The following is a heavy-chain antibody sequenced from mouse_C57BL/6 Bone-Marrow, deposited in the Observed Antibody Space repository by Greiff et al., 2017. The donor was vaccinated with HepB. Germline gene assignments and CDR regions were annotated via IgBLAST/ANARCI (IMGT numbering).Heavy chain of an antibody. J-gene: IGHJ4*01. CDR1: GFSLTSYG. CDR2: IWSGGST. CDR3: ARGDTTVVAPYYYAMDY. V-gene: IGHV2-2*01. Sequence: QVQLKESGPGLVQPSQSLSITCTVSGFSLTSYGVHWVRQSPGKGLEWLGVIWSGGSTDYNAAFISRLSISKDNSKSQVFFKMNSLQADDTAIYYCARGDTTVVAPYYYAMDYWGQGTSVTVSS. D-gene: IGHD1-1*01.